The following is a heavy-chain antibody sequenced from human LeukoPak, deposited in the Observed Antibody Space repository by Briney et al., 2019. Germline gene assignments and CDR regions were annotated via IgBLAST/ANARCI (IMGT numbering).Heavy chain of an antibody. Sequence: GASVKVSCKASGFTFTDYYMHWVRQAPGQGLEWMGWINLNSGGTNYAQKFQGRVSMTRDTSIRTAYMELSSLRSGDTAVYYCAREDRYSYHFWGQGTLVTVSS. D-gene: IGHD5-18*01. CDR3: AREDRYSYHF. J-gene: IGHJ4*02. CDR1: GFTFTDYY. V-gene: IGHV1-2*02. CDR2: INLNSGGT.